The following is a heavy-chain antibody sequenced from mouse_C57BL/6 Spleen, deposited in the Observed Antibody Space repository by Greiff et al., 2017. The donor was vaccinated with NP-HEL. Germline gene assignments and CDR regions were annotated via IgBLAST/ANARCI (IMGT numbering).Heavy chain of an antibody. J-gene: IGHJ4*01. V-gene: IGHV1-54*01. D-gene: IGHD2-3*01. Sequence: QVQLQQSGAELVRPGTSVKVSCKASGYAFTNYLIEWVKQRPGQGLEWIGVINPGSGGTNYNEKFKGKATLTADKSSSTAYMQLSSLTSEDSAVYFCARSGIYDGYYDAMDYWGQGTSVTVSS. CDR2: INPGSGGT. CDR1: GYAFTNYL. CDR3: ARSGIYDGYYDAMDY.